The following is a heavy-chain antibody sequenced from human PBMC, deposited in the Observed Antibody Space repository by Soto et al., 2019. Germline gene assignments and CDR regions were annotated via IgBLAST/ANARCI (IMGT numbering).Heavy chain of an antibody. V-gene: IGHV3-48*01. J-gene: IGHJ4*02. CDR1: GFTFSSYS. CDR3: ARGRYCSGGSCPQGVDY. Sequence: GGSLRLSCAASGFTFSSYSMNWVRQAPGKGLEWVSYISSSSSTIYYADSVKGRFTISRDNAKNSLYLQMNSLRAEDTAVYYCARGRYCSGGSCPQGVDYWGQGTLVTVSS. D-gene: IGHD2-15*01. CDR2: ISSSSSTI.